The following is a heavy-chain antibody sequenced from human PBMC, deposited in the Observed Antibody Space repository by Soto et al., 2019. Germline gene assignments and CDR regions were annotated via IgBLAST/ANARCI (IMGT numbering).Heavy chain of an antibody. Sequence: QITLKASGPTLVKPTQTLTLTCTFSGFSLSTSGVGVGWIRQPPGTALEWLALIYWDDDKRYSPSLNSRLTITNDTSKTQVVRTVTNMDPVDTATYYCAHSSASYGGNPFWFDPWGQGTLVAVSS. CDR1: GFSLSTSGVG. V-gene: IGHV2-5*02. D-gene: IGHD2-15*01. CDR3: AHSSASYGGNPFWFDP. CDR2: IYWDDDK. J-gene: IGHJ5*02.